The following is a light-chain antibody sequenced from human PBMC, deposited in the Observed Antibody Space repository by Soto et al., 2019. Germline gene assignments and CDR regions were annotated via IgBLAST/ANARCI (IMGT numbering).Light chain of an antibody. J-gene: IGKJ2*01. CDR1: QSISNH. V-gene: IGKV3-11*01. CDR2: DAS. Sequence: DIVLTQSPDTLSLSPGERATLSCRASQSISNHLAWYQKKPGQAPRLLIYDASNRATGIPARFSGSGSGTDFTLTNSSLEPEDFAVYYRLETSGQGTKLEIK. CDR3: LET.